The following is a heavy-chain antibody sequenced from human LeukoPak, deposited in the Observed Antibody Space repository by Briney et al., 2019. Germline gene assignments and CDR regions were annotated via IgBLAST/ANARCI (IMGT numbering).Heavy chain of an antibody. CDR2: TYYRSKWYN. D-gene: IGHD6-19*01. CDR1: GDSVSSNSAT. J-gene: IGHJ6*02. CDR3: ARVPSPAVTGLMDV. Sequence: SQTLSLTCAISGDSVSSNSATWNWIRQSPSRGLEWLGRTYYRSKWYNDYAVSVKSRITVNPDSSRNQFSLQLNSVTPEDTAVYYCARVPSPAVTGLMDVWGQGATVAVSS. V-gene: IGHV6-1*01.